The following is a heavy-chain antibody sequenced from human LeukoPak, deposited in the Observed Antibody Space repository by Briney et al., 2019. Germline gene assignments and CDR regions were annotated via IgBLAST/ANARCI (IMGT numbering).Heavy chain of an antibody. Sequence: GGSLRLSCAASGFTFSSYGMHWVRQAPGKGLEWVAVIWYDGSNKYYADSVKGRFTISRDNSKNTLYLQMNSLRAEDTAVYYCAREGVTAIFGMDVWGQGTTVTVSS. CDR1: GFTFSSYG. CDR3: AREGVTAIFGMDV. CDR2: IWYDGSNK. D-gene: IGHD2-21*02. V-gene: IGHV3-33*01. J-gene: IGHJ6*02.